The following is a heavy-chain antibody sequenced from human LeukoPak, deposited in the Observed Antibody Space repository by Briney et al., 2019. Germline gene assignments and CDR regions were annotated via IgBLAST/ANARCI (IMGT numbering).Heavy chain of an antibody. J-gene: IGHJ6*02. CDR2: ISSSSSYI. V-gene: IGHV3-21*01. CDR1: GFTFSSYS. CDR3: ARDYCVDYGDYVGYYHGMDV. D-gene: IGHD4-17*01. Sequence: GGSLRLSCAASGFTFSSYSMNWVRQAPGKGLEWVSSISSSSSYIYYADSVKGRFTISRDNAKNSLYLQMNSLRAEDTAVYYCARDYCVDYGDYVGYYHGMDVWGQGTTVTVSS.